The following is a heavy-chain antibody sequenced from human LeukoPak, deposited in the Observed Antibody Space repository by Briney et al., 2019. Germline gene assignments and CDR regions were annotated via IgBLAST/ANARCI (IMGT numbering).Heavy chain of an antibody. CDR2: INPSGGST. V-gene: IGHV1-46*01. Sequence: ASVKVSCKASGYTFTSYYMHWVRQAPGQGLEWMGIINPSGGSTSYAQKFQGRVTMTRDTSTSTVYMELSSLRSEDTAVYYCARGGRIAVAKVLGDYWGQGTLVTVSS. CDR3: ARGGRIAVAKVLGDY. J-gene: IGHJ4*02. CDR1: GYTFTSYY. D-gene: IGHD6-19*01.